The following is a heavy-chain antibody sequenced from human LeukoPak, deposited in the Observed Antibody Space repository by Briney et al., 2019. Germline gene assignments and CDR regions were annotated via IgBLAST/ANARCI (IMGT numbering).Heavy chain of an antibody. CDR2: IYSGGST. Sequence: GGSLRLSCAASGFTFSSYSMTWVRQAPGKGLEWVSVIYSGGSTYYADSVKGRFTISRHSPKNTLYLQMNSLKTEDTAVYYCATLGSIVWGRKGTASSLWGQGTLVTVSS. CDR1: GFTFSSYS. D-gene: IGHD2-21*02. CDR3: ATLGSIVWGRKGTASSL. J-gene: IGHJ4*02. V-gene: IGHV3-53*04.